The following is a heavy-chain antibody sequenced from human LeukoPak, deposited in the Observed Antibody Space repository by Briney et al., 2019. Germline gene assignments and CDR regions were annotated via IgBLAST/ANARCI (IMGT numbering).Heavy chain of an antibody. Sequence: GGSLRLSCAASGFTFSSYSMNWVPQAPGKGLEWFSYISSSSGTIYYADSVKGRFTISRDNAKNSLCLQMNSLRDEDTAVYFCVRGSYPSYFDSWGQGTLVTVSS. CDR1: GFTFSSYS. D-gene: IGHD1-26*01. V-gene: IGHV3-48*02. J-gene: IGHJ4*02. CDR2: ISSSSGTI. CDR3: VRGSYPSYFDS.